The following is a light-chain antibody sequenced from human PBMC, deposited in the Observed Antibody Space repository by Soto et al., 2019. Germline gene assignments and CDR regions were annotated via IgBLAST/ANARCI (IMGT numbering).Light chain of an antibody. CDR3: CSYAGSSTSL. J-gene: IGLJ2*01. CDR1: SSDVGSYNL. Sequence: QSALTQPASVSGSPGQSITISCTGNSSDVGSYNLVSWYQQHPGKAPKLMIYEGSKRPSGVSNRFSGSKSGNTASLTISGLQAEDEADYYCCSYAGSSTSLFGGGTKVTVL. CDR2: EGS. V-gene: IGLV2-23*01.